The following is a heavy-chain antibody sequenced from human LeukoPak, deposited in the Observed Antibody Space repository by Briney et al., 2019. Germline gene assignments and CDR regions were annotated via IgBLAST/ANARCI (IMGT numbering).Heavy chain of an antibody. D-gene: IGHD3-9*01. CDR3: ARGGPDYDILTGYYIPSIDC. Sequence: VGSLRLSCAASGFTFSSYSMNWVRQAPGKGLEWVSSISSSSSYIYYADSVKGRFTISRDNAKNSLYLQMNSLRAEDTAVYYCARGGPDYDILTGYYIPSIDCWGQGTLVTVSS. V-gene: IGHV3-21*01. CDR2: ISSSSSYI. J-gene: IGHJ4*02. CDR1: GFTFSSYS.